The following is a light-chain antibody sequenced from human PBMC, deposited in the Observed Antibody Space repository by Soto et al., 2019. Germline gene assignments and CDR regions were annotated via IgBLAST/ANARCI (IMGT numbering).Light chain of an antibody. CDR2: SAS. J-gene: IGKJ1*01. Sequence: DTVLTQSPGTLSLTSGERATLSCRASQSISGTYLAWYQQKPGQSPRLLIYSASTRAPGIPDRFSGRGSGTDFTLTISRLEPEDFAVYYCQHYGSSPSTFGRGTKVDIK. CDR1: QSISGTY. V-gene: IGKV3-20*01. CDR3: QHYGSSPST.